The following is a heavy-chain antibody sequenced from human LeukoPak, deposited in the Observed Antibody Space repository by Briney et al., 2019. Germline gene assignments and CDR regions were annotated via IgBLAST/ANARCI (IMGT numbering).Heavy chain of an antibody. Sequence: SETLSLTCTVSGGSISTDSWNWIRQPPGKGLEWIGYIYYSGSTNYIPSLKSRVTISVDTSKNQFSLKLSSVTAADTAVYYCARAAGPNYFDYWGQGTLVTVSS. CDR3: ARAAGPNYFDY. J-gene: IGHJ4*02. V-gene: IGHV4-59*01. CDR2: IYYSGST. CDR1: GGSISTDS.